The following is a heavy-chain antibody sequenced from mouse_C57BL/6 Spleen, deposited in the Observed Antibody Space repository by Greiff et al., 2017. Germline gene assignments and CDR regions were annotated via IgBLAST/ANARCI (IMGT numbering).Heavy chain of an antibody. CDR3: ARSDYYGSSTYYAMDD. Sequence: QVQLQQPGAELVRPGTSVKLSCKASGYTFTSYWMHWVKQRPGQGLEWIGVIDPSDSYTNYNQKFKGKATLTVDTSSSTAYMQLSSLTSEDSAVYYCARSDYYGSSTYYAMDDWGQGTSVTVSS. D-gene: IGHD1-1*01. J-gene: IGHJ4*01. CDR2: IDPSDSYT. V-gene: IGHV1-59*01. CDR1: GYTFTSYW.